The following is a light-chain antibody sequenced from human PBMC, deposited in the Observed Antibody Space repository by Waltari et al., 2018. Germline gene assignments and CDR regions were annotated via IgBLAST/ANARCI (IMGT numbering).Light chain of an antibody. CDR2: EKS. CDR1: QNIGKY. J-gene: IGKJ1*01. V-gene: IGKV3-20*01. Sequence: EIVLTQSPGTLSLSPGERATLSCRASQNIGKYLVWYQQKPGNAPRPLMYEKSSRATGIPGRISGSGDGTDFSLTISRLEPEDLAVYYCQTYERLPATFGQGTKVEIK. CDR3: QTYERLPAT.